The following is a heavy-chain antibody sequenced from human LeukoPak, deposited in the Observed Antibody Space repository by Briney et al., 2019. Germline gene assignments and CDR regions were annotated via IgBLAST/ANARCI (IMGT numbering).Heavy chain of an antibody. V-gene: IGHV3-74*01. CDR1: GFTFSSYW. CDR2: INSDGSSR. J-gene: IGHJ4*02. Sequence: GGSLRLSCAASGFTFSSYWMHWVRQAPGKGLVWVSRINSDGSSRSYADSVKGRFTISRDNALNSLYLQMNSLRAEDTAIYYCARSIPYGTTWYGRSDYWGQGTLVTVSS. D-gene: IGHD6-13*01. CDR3: ARSIPYGTTWYGRSDY.